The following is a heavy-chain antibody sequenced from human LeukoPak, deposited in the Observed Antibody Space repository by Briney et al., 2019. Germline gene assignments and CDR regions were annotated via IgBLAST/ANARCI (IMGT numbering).Heavy chain of an antibody. J-gene: IGHJ4*02. D-gene: IGHD6-6*01. CDR3: AKGRVYSSSATFDY. CDR2: ISWNSGSI. CDR1: GFTFDDYA. Sequence: PGGSLRLSCAASGFTFDDYAMHWVRQAPGKGLEWVSGISWNSGSIGYADSVKGRFTISRDNAKNSLYLQMNSLRAEDTALYYCAKGRVYSSSATFDYWGQGTLVTVSS. V-gene: IGHV3-9*01.